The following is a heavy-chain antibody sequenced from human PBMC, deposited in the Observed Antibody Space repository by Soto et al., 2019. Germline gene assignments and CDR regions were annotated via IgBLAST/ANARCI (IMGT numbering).Heavy chain of an antibody. V-gene: IGHV5-51*01. D-gene: IGHD2-2*02. CDR2: IYPGDSNT. CDR1: GYSFTNYW. J-gene: IGHJ4*02. Sequence: PGESLKISCKGSGYSFTNYWLGWVRPLPGKGLEWMGIIYPGDSNTRCSPSFQGQVAISADKSINTAYLQWSSLKASDTAMYYCARQGYCSNTACYTVDYWGQGTLVTVSS. CDR3: ARQGYCSNTACYTVDY.